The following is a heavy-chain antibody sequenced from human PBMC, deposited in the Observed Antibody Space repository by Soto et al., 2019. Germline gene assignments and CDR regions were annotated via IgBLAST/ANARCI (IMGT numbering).Heavy chain of an antibody. V-gene: IGHV3-23*01. Sequence: GGPLGLSGAASGFTFSNYAMSWVRQAPGKGLEWVSTLSGSGGSTYYADSVKGRFTISRDNSKNTLYLQMNSLRAEDTAVYYCAKDTVPVATPWFDPWGQGTLVTVSS. CDR3: AKDTVPVATPWFDP. CDR1: GFTFSNYA. J-gene: IGHJ5*02. D-gene: IGHD2-2*01. CDR2: LSGSGGST.